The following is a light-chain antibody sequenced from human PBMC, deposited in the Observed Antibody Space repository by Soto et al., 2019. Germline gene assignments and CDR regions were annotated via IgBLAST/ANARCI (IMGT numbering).Light chain of an antibody. CDR3: HQYDSWT. J-gene: IGKJ1*01. CDR1: QSFNSIY. CDR2: GAS. Sequence: EIVLTQSPATLSLPPGERATLSCRASQSFNSIYLAWYQQKPGQAPRLLIYGASSRATGIPDRFSGSGSGTDFTLTISRLEPEDFAVYYCHQYDSWTFGQGTKVEI. V-gene: IGKV3-20*01.